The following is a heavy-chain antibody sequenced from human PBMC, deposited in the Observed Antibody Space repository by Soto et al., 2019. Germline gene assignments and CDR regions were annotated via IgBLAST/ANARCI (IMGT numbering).Heavy chain of an antibody. CDR3: AKVFRYFYPAPYGMDV. V-gene: IGHV3-33*06. CDR2: IWYDGSNK. J-gene: IGHJ6*02. CDR1: GFTFSSYG. Sequence: PVGSLRLSCAASGFTFSSYGMHWVRQAPGKGLEWVAVIWYDGSNKYYADSVKGRFTISRDNSKNTLYLQMNSLRAEDTAVYYCAKVFRYFYPAPYGMDVWGQGTTVTVP. D-gene: IGHD3-9*01.